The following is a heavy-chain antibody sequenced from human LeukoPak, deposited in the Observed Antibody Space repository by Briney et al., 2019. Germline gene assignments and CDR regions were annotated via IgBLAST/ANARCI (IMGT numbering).Heavy chain of an antibody. CDR3: ARMTTVTTRDFYYYYYGMDV. CDR1: GYTFTSYA. CDR2: IIPIFGTA. J-gene: IGHJ6*02. Sequence: GASVKVSCKASGYTFTSYAISWVRQAPGQGLEWMGGIIPIFGTANYAQKFQGRVTITADESTSTAYMELSSLRSEDTAVYYCARMTTVTTRDFYYYYYGMDVWGQGTTVTVSS. D-gene: IGHD4-17*01. V-gene: IGHV1-69*13.